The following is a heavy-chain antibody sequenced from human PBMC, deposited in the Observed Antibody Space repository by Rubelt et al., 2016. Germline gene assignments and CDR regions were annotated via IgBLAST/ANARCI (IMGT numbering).Heavy chain of an antibody. CDR3: ARGPYGDYDVDEDYHFYYMDV. J-gene: IGHJ6*03. CDR2: LYSGGAA. CDR1: GFTVSNSY. D-gene: IGHD4-17*01. V-gene: IGHV3-66*01. Sequence: PGGSLRLSCAASGFTVSNSYIHWVRQAPGKGMEWVSVLYSGGAAYYAGSVKGRFTISRESSKNTLFLQMDSLRAEDTAVYYCARGPYGDYDVDEDYHFYYMDVWGKGTTVTVSS.